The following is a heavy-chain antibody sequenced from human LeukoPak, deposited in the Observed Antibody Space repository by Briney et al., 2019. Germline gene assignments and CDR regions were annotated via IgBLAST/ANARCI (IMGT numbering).Heavy chain of an antibody. CDR2: ISAYNGNT. Sequence: ASVKVSCKASGYTFTSYGISWERQAPGQGLEWMGWISAYNGNTNYAQKLQGRVTMTTDTSTSTAYMELRSLRSDDTAVYYCARGEGNDFWSGLTNDYWGQGTLVTVSS. CDR3: ARGEGNDFWSGLTNDY. V-gene: IGHV1-18*01. J-gene: IGHJ4*02. D-gene: IGHD3-3*01. CDR1: GYTFTSYG.